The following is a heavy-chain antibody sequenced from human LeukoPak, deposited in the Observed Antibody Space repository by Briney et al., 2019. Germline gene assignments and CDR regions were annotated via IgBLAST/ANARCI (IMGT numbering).Heavy chain of an antibody. CDR2: FDPEDGET. Sequence: GASVKVSCKVSGYSLTELSLHWVRQAPGEGLEWMGNFDPEDGETIYAQKFQGRVTMSEDASTQTAYMELSSLRSEDRAVYYCATGRGFFDFWGQGTLATVSS. V-gene: IGHV1-24*01. CDR3: ATGRGFFDF. CDR1: GYSLTELS. J-gene: IGHJ4*02.